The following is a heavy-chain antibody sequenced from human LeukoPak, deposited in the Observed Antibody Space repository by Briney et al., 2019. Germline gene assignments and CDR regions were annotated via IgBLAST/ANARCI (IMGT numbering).Heavy chain of an antibody. CDR1: GFTFSNAW. Sequence: PGGSLRLSCAASGFTFSNAWMSWVHQAPGKGLEWVGRIKSKTDGGTTEYAAPVKGRFTISRDDSRNTLYLQLNSLKTEDTAVYHCTTGLYDYDSGSYSFPWGQGTLVTVSS. V-gene: IGHV3-15*01. CDR3: TTGLYDYDSGSYSFP. D-gene: IGHD3-10*01. J-gene: IGHJ5*02. CDR2: IKSKTDGGTT.